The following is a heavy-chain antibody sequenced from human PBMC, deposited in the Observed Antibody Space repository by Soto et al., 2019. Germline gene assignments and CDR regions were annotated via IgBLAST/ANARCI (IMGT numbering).Heavy chain of an antibody. J-gene: IGHJ6*03. CDR1: GFTFSSYW. D-gene: IGHD2-15*01. CDR3: ARDDVVVVAATYRNYYSYYMDV. CDR2: INQDGSEK. Sequence: GGSLRLSCAASGFTFSSYWMSWVRQAPGKGLEWVANINQDGSEKYNVDSVKGRFTISRDNAKNSLYLQMNSLRAEDTAVYYCARDDVVVVAATYRNYYSYYMDVWGKGTTVTVSS. V-gene: IGHV3-7*01.